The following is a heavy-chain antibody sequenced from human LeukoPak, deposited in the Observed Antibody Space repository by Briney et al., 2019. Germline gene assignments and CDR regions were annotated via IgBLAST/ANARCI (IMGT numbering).Heavy chain of an antibody. CDR2: IWYDGSNK. CDR1: GFTFSSYG. CDR3: ARDSDGMSV. V-gene: IGHV3-33*08. J-gene: IGHJ6*02. Sequence: GGSLRLSCAASGFTFSSYGMHWVRQAPGKGLEWVSLIWYDGSNKYYADSVKGRFTVSRDNSKSTLYLQVNSLRAEDTAVYYCARDSDGMSVWGLGTTVTVSS.